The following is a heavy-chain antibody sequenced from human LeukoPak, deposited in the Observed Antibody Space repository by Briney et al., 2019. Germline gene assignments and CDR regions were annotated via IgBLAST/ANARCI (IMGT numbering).Heavy chain of an antibody. V-gene: IGHV4-61*01. CDR3: ARTRAYHYNSPLDY. D-gene: IGHD5-24*01. J-gene: IGHJ4*02. CDR2: IYNGVNT. CDR1: GASVSSASY. Sequence: SETLSLTCTVSGASVSSASYWSWIRQPPGKGVEWIAHIYNGVNTNYNPSLKSRVTISVDTSKNQFSLRLNSVTAADTAVYYCARTRAYHYNSPLDYWGQGTLVTVSS.